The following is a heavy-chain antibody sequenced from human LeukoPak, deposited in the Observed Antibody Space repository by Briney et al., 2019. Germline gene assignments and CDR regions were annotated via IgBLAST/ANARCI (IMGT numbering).Heavy chain of an antibody. D-gene: IGHD1/OR15-1a*01. CDR2: IYTSGST. J-gene: IGHJ5*02. Sequence: PSETLSLTCTVSGGSISSYYWSWIRQPAGKGLEWIGRIYTSGSTNYNPSLKSRVTMSVDTSKNQFSLKLSSVTAADTAVYYCARDGDRTKQYNWFDPWGQGTLVTVSS. V-gene: IGHV4-4*07. CDR1: GGSISSYY. CDR3: ARDGDRTKQYNWFDP.